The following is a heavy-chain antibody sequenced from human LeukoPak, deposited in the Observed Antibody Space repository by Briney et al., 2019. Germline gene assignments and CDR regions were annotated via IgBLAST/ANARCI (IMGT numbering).Heavy chain of an antibody. CDR2: INSDGSST. J-gene: IGHJ4*02. V-gene: IGHV3-74*01. CDR1: GFTFSIYW. Sequence: GGTLILSCAASGFTFSIYWVHWVRQAPGKGLVWVSSINSDGSSTSYADSVKGRFTISRDNAKNTLYLQMNTLRAEDTAVYYCASLDYWGQGTPVTVSS. CDR3: ASLDY.